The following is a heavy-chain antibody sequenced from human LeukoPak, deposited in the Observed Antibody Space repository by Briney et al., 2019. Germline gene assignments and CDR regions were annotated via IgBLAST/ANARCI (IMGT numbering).Heavy chain of an antibody. V-gene: IGHV3-33*01. CDR3: ARDSPAYNWNYGIFDY. J-gene: IGHJ4*02. Sequence: PGGSLRLSCAASGFTFSSYGMHWVRQAPGRGLEWVAILWYDVSNRYYADSVKGRFTISRDNSKNTLYLQMNSLRAEGTAVYYCARDSPAYNWNYGIFDYWGQGTLVTVST. D-gene: IGHD1-7*01. CDR2: LWYDVSNR. CDR1: GFTFSSYG.